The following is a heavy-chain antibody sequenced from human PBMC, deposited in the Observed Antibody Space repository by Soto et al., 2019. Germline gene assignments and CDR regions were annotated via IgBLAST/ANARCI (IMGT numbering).Heavy chain of an antibody. CDR1: GDTISSTSYY. CDR3: ARDHFPYNYGYFAY. V-gene: IGHV4-39*02. Sequence: PSETLSLTCTVSGDTISSTSYYWGWIRQPPGKGLEWIGSIYYSGTTYYNPSLKGRVTISVDTSKNQFSLKLSSVTAADTAVYYCARDHFPYNYGYFAYWGQGTLVTVSS. D-gene: IGHD5-18*01. J-gene: IGHJ4*02. CDR2: IYYSGTT.